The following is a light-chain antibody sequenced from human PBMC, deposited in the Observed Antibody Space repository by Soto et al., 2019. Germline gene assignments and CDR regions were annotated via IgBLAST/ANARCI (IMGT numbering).Light chain of an antibody. Sequence: QSALTQPPSASGSPGQAVTISCTGTSSDVGTYNYVSWYQQHPGKAPKLMIYEVNKRPSGVPDRFSGSKSGNTASLTVSGLQAEDEADYYCSSYADTNNFVFGSGTKLTVL. V-gene: IGLV2-8*01. CDR3: SSYADTNNFV. J-gene: IGLJ1*01. CDR1: SSDVGTYNY. CDR2: EVN.